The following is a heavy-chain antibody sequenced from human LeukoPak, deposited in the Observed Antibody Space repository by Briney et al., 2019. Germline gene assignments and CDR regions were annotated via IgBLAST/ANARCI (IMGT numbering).Heavy chain of an antibody. Sequence: GASVKVSCKASGYTFTGYYMHWVRQAPGQGLEWMGWINPNSGGTNYAQKFQGRVTMTRDTSISTAYMELSRLRSGDTAVYYCARPGSGYSYTIDYWGQGTLVTVSS. J-gene: IGHJ4*02. D-gene: IGHD5-18*01. CDR2: INPNSGGT. V-gene: IGHV1-2*02. CDR3: ARPGSGYSYTIDY. CDR1: GYTFTGYY.